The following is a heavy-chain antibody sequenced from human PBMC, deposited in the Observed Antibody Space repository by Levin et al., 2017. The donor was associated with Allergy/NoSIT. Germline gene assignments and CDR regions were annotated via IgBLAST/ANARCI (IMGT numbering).Heavy chain of an antibody. Sequence: ASETLSLTCAVYGGSFSGYYWSWIRQPPGKGLEWIGEINHSGSTNYNPSLKSRVTISVDTSKNQFSLKLSSVTAADTAVYYCARGRRSPPGKTAANRRGWFDPWGQGTLVTVSS. CDR3: ARGRRSPPGKTAANRRGWFDP. V-gene: IGHV4-34*01. CDR1: GGSFSGYY. D-gene: IGHD2-2*01. CDR2: INHSGST. J-gene: IGHJ5*02.